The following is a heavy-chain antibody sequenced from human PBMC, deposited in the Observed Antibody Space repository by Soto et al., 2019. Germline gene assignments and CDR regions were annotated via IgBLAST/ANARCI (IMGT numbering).Heavy chain of an antibody. CDR3: ARGGGYSSSWCNYNWFDP. D-gene: IGHD6-13*01. V-gene: IGHV4-34*01. CDR2: INHSGST. CDR1: GGSFSGYY. J-gene: IGHJ5*02. Sequence: SETLSLTCAVYGGSFSGYYWSWIRQPPGKGLEWIGEINHSGSTNYNPSLKSRVTISVDTSKNQFSLKLSSVTAADTAVYYCARGGGYSSSWCNYNWFDPWGQGTLVTVSS.